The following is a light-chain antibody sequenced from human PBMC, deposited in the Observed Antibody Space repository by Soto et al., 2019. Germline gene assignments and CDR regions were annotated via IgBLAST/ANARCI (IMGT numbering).Light chain of an antibody. V-gene: IGKV2-28*01. CDR1: QSLLHSNGYNC. CDR2: LGS. Sequence: EIVMTQSPLSLLVTPGEPASISCRSSQSLLHSNGYNCLDWYLQKPGQPPQLLIYLGSNRASGVPDRFSGSGSGTDFTLKISRVEAEDVGVYYCMQALQTPLTFGGGTKVEIK. CDR3: MQALQTPLT. J-gene: IGKJ4*01.